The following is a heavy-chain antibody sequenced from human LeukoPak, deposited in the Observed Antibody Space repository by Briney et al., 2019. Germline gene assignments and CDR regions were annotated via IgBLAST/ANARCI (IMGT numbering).Heavy chain of an antibody. Sequence: GGSLRLSCAASGFTFSSYAMSWVRQAPGKGLEWVSAISDSSGSTYYADSVKGRFTISRDDSKNTLYLQMNSLRAEDTAVYYCAKVRTRWTMVRGVPYMDVWGKGTTVTVSS. J-gene: IGHJ6*03. V-gene: IGHV3-23*01. CDR3: AKVRTRWTMVRGVPYMDV. CDR2: ISDSSGST. CDR1: GFTFSSYA. D-gene: IGHD3-10*01.